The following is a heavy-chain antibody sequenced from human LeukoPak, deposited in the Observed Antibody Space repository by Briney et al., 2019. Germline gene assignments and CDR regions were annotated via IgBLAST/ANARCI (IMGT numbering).Heavy chain of an antibody. V-gene: IGHV3-23*01. CDR3: AKALSSSFYYFDL. J-gene: IGHJ2*01. CDR1: GFTFSNYA. Sequence: GGSVRLSCAASGFTFSNYAMNWVRQAPEQGLEWVSTIQGGGDVAYYADSVKGRFTISRDNSRNTLYLQMNSLRAEDTAVYYCAKALSSSFYYFDLGGRGTLVTVSS. CDR2: IQGGGDVA. D-gene: IGHD3-16*02.